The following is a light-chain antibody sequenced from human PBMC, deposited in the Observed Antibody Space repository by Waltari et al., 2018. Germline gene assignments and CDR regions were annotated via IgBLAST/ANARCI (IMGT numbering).Light chain of an antibody. CDR1: QGVSNS. V-gene: IGKV1-NL1*01. CDR3: ERYDGDSLT. CDR2: AAS. J-gene: IGKJ4*01. Sequence: DIQMTQSPSTLSSSVGDTVTITCRASQGVSNSLAWYQQKPGEAPQLLLSAASRLERGVPSRFSGSVSGTDSSLTISRLQPEDLATYFCERYDGDSLTFGGGNKVEIK.